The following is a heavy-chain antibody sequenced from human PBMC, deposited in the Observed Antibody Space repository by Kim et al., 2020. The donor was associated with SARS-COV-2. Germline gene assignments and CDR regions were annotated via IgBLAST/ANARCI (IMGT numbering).Heavy chain of an antibody. J-gene: IGHJ4*02. D-gene: IGHD2-2*01. V-gene: IGHV4-4*07. CDR3: AGECSSTSCAGDY. Sequence: SNPSHKSRVTRSVDTSKNQFSLKLSSVTAADTAVYYCAGECSSTSCAGDYWGQGTLVTVSS.